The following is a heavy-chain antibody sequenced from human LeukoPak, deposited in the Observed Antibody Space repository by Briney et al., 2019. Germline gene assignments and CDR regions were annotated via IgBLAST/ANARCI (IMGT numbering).Heavy chain of an antibody. J-gene: IGHJ4*02. CDR2: INPDGTEK. V-gene: IGHV3-7*04. CDR1: GFTFSSSW. Sequence: PGGSLGLSCASSGFTFSSSWMTWVRQAPGKGLEWVADINPDGTEKYYVDSVKGRFPISRDNAKNSLYLQMNSLRAEDTAVYYCVRHGSWTFAYWGQGTLVAVSS. D-gene: IGHD6-13*01. CDR3: VRHGSWTFAY.